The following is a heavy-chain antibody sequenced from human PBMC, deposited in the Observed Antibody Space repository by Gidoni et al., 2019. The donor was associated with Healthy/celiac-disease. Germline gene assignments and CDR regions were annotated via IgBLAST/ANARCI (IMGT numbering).Heavy chain of an antibody. CDR1: GYTFTGYY. D-gene: IGHD3-10*01. Sequence: QVQLVQSGAEVKKPGASVKVSCKASGYTFTGYYMHWVRQAPGQGLEWMGWINPNSGGTNYAQKFQGWVTMTRDTSISTAYMELSRLRSDDTAVYYCARENRELVSYYYYYYYGMDVWGQGTTVTVSS. V-gene: IGHV1-2*04. J-gene: IGHJ6*02. CDR2: INPNSGGT. CDR3: ARENRELVSYYYYYYYGMDV.